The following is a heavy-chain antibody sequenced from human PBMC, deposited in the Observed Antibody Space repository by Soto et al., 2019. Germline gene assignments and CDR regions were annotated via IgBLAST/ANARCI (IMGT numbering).Heavy chain of an antibody. D-gene: IGHD3-22*01. V-gene: IGHV3-30*03. J-gene: IGHJ4*02. CDR3: ARALSYYYDSSGYYPFDY. CDR1: GFTFTTFG. Sequence: GGSLRLSCAASGFTFTTFGIHWVRQAPGKGLEWVAVISYDGSNKYYADSVKGRFTISRDNSKNTLYLQMNSLRAEDTAVYYCARALSYYYDSSGYYPFDYWGQGTLVTVSS. CDR2: ISYDGSNK.